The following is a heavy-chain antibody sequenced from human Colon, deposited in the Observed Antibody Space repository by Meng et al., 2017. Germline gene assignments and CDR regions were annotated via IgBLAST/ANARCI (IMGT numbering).Heavy chain of an antibody. Sequence: LQLQESGSSLVKPSQTLSPTCPVSGDSVTTPLSSWSWIRRSPGKGLEWMDNIYDNGYTYYSPSLRSRVTISVDRSNNQFSLNLNSVTAADTAVYFCARGYRGSTYFAYWGQGSLVTVSS. CDR1: GDSVTTPLSS. CDR3: ARGYRGSTYFAY. CDR2: IYDNGYT. D-gene: IGHD3-16*01. V-gene: IGHV4-30-2*06. J-gene: IGHJ4*02.